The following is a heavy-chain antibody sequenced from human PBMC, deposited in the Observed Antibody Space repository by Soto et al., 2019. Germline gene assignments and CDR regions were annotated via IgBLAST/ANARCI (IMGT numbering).Heavy chain of an antibody. CDR2: IYYSGST. CDR1: GGSISSYY. V-gene: IGHV4-59*08. Sequence: QVQLQESGPGLVKPSETLSLTCTVSGGSISSYYWSWIRQPPGKGLEWIGYIYYSGSTNYNPSLKRRVTKSVAPSKNQCSLKVDSVAAADTAGYYCARHGRSGGGGGMDVWGQGTTVTVSS. CDR3: ARHGRSGGGGGMDV. D-gene: IGHD3-3*01. J-gene: IGHJ6*02.